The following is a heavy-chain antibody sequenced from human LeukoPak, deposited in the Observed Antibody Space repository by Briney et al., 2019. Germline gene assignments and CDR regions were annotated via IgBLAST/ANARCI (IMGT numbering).Heavy chain of an antibody. CDR1: GGSISSGGYS. Sequence: SQTLSLTRAVSGGSISSGGYSWSWIRQPPGKGLEWIGYIYHSGSTYYNPSLKSRVTISIDRSKNQFSLKLNSVTAADTAVYYCARVSLIHYYSGMDVGGKGTTVAVSS. CDR2: IYHSGST. V-gene: IGHV4-30-2*01. CDR3: ARVSLIHYYSGMDV. J-gene: IGHJ6*04.